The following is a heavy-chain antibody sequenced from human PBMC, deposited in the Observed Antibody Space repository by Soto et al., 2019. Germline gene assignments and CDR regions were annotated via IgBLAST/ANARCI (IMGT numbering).Heavy chain of an antibody. CDR1: GDTFSSYT. V-gene: IGHV1-69*02. D-gene: IGHD2-21*02. CDR3: ARRRYCGVGCYTQYYYGMDV. J-gene: IGHJ6*02. Sequence: QVQLVQSGPEVKKPGSSVRISCRSGGDTFSSYTVSWVRQTPGQGLEWMGRIIPVLGVTNYSRKFKGRMTINADKSKTTAHLELSSLKSEDTARYYCARRRYCGVGCYTQYYYGMDVWGQGTSVIVSS. CDR2: IIPVLGVT.